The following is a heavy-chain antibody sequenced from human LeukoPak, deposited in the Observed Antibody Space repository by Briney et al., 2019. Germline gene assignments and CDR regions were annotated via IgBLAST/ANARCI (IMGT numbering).Heavy chain of an antibody. J-gene: IGHJ3*02. CDR1: GFTFSSYA. V-gene: IGHV3-30-3*02. CDR3: AKSDYYDSSGLAFDI. Sequence: GGSLRLSCAASGFTFSSYAMHWVRQAPGKGLEWVAVISYDGSNKYYADSVKGRFTISRDNSKNTLYLQMNSLRAEDTAVYYCAKSDYYDSSGLAFDIWGQGTMVTVSS. D-gene: IGHD3-22*01. CDR2: ISYDGSNK.